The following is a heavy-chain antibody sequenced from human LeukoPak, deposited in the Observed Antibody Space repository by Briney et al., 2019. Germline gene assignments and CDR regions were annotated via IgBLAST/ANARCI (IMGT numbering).Heavy chain of an antibody. CDR1: GGSISSGGYY. CDR2: IYYSGST. D-gene: IGHD2-2*01. J-gene: IGHJ5*02. CDR3: ARDNIVVVPAAIQIYNWFDP. Sequence: SETLSLTCAVSGGSISSGGYYWSWIRQHPGKGLEWIGYIYYSGSTYYNPSLKSRVTISVDTSKNQFSLKLSSVTAADTAVYYCARDNIVVVPAAIQIYNWFDPWGQGTLVTVSS. V-gene: IGHV4-31*11.